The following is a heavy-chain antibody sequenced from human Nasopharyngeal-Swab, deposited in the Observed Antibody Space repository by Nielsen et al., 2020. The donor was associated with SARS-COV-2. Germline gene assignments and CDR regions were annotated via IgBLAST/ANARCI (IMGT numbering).Heavy chain of an antibody. CDR1: GFTFSSYW. V-gene: IGHV3-7*01. D-gene: IGHD3-10*01. CDR3: ARASGSGSFDY. J-gene: IGHJ4*02. Sequence: LSLTCAASGFTFSSYWMSWVRQAPGKGLEWVANIKQDGSEKYYVDSVKGRFTISRDNAKNSLYLQMNSLRAEDTAVYYCARASGSGSFDYWGQGTLVTVSS. CDR2: IKQDGSEK.